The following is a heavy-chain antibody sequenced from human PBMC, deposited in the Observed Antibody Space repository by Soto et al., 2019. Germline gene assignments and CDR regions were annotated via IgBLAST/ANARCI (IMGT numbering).Heavy chain of an antibody. D-gene: IGHD5-12*01. CDR1: GFTFSSYA. CDR2: ISGSGGST. Sequence: PGGSLRLSCAASGFTFSSYAMSWVRQAPGKGLEWVSAISGSGGSTYYADSVKGRFTISRDNSKNTLYLQMNSLRAEDTAVYYCAIGGIRYSGYAAPFDYWGQGTLVTVSS. J-gene: IGHJ4*02. V-gene: IGHV3-23*01. CDR3: AIGGIRYSGYAAPFDY.